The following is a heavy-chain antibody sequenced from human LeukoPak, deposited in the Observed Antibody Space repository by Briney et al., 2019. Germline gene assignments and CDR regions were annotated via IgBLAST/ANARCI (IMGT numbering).Heavy chain of an antibody. CDR3: ARHGRTPERFDY. CDR2: IYYSGST. CDR1: GGSISPYF. D-gene: IGHD1-14*01. J-gene: IGHJ4*02. Sequence: SETLSLTCTVSGGSISPYFWSWIRQPPGKGLEWIGYIYYSGSTNYNPSLKSRVTISVDTSKNQFSLKLSSVTAADTAVYYCARHGRTPERFDYWGQGTLVTVSS. V-gene: IGHV4-59*08.